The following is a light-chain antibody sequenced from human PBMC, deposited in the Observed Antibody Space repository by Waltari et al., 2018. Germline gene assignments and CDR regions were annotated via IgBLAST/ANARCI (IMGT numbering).Light chain of an antibody. CDR2: DAS. V-gene: IGKV3-20*01. J-gene: IGKJ1*01. CDR1: EFVGNDY. Sequence: EIVLTQSPGTLPSSPGERATLSCRASEFVGNDYLAWYQQKPGQAPRLLIYDASRRATGTPDRFSGSGSGTDFSLTISRLEPEDCAVYYCQQYYSSPWTFGQGTKVDI. CDR3: QQYYSSPWT.